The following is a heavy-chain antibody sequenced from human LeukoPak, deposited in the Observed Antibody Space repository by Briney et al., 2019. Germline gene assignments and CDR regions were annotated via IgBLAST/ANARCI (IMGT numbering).Heavy chain of an antibody. D-gene: IGHD2-21*02. J-gene: IGHJ4*02. Sequence: GGSLRLSCAASRFTFSTNWMGWVRQAPGKGLEWVASITPAGSEKYYANSMKGRFTISRDNAKNSLFQQMNSLRADDTGVYFCVSGGDSGYWGQGTLVTVSS. V-gene: IGHV3-7*03. CDR2: ITPAGSEK. CDR3: VSGGDSGY. CDR1: RFTFSTNW.